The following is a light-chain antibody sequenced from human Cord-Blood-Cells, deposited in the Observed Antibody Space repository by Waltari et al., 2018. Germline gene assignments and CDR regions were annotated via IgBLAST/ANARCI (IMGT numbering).Light chain of an antibody. CDR3: QQYGSSPPYT. J-gene: IGKJ2*01. V-gene: IGKV3-20*01. Sequence: EIVLTQSPGTLSLSPGERATLSCRASQRVSSSYLAWYQQKPGQAPRLLIYGASSRATGIPVRFSGSGSGTDFTLTISRLEPEDFAVYYCQQYGSSPPYTFGQGTKLEIK. CDR1: QRVSSSY. CDR2: GAS.